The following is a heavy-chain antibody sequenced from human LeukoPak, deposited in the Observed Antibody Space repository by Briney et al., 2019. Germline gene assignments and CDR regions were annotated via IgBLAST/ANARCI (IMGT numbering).Heavy chain of an antibody. CDR2: IHYTGST. Sequence: PSDPLSLTCTVSGGSISNYYWSWIRQPPGKGLEWIRYIHYTGSTKYNSSLKSRVTISLDTSKNQFSLKVSSVTATDTAVYYCARHGYTYGPLYFNFWGQGTLVTVSS. CDR3: ARHGYTYGPLYFNF. J-gene: IGHJ4*02. V-gene: IGHV4-59*08. CDR1: GGSISNYY. D-gene: IGHD5-18*01.